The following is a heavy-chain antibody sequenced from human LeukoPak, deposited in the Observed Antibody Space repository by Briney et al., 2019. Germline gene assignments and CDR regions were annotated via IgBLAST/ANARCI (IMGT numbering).Heavy chain of an antibody. CDR2: IYETGHT. V-gene: IGHV4-59*08. D-gene: IGHD5-12*01. CDR3: ARHDLRGGFDS. Sequence: SETLSLTCTVSGGSISNYYWSWIRQPPGNGLEWIAYIYETGHTGYNPSLKTRVTISLDTSKNQFSLKLNSVTAADTAVYYCARHDLRGGFDSWGQGTLVAVSS. J-gene: IGHJ4*02. CDR1: GGSISNYY.